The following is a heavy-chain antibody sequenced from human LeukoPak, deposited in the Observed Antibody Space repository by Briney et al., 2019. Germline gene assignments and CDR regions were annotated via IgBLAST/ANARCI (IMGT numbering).Heavy chain of an antibody. D-gene: IGHD3-10*01. V-gene: IGHV4-59*08. Sequence: SETLSLTCTVSGGSISSYYWSWIRQPPGKGLEWIGYIYYSGSTNYNPSLKSRVTISVDTSKNQFSLKLSSVTAADTAVYYCARVWFGATVKWPYYYYGMDVWGQGTTVTVSS. CDR1: GGSISSYY. CDR3: ARVWFGATVKWPYYYYGMDV. J-gene: IGHJ6*02. CDR2: IYYSGST.